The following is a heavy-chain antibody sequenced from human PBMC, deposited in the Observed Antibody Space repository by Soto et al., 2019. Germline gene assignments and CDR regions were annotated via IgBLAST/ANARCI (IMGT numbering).Heavy chain of an antibody. J-gene: IGHJ4*02. D-gene: IGHD5-12*01. CDR3: PRSKTEMATINYFDS. Sequence: QVQLVQSGAEVKKPGSSVKVSCKARGGTFSIYGINWVRQAPGQGLEWMGGIIPVFGSANYAQRFQGRVTIIADESTSTVYMDVSRRTSEDTAVYFCPRSKTEMATINYFDSWGQGALVTGSS. CDR1: GGTFSIYG. CDR2: IIPVFGSA. V-gene: IGHV1-69*01.